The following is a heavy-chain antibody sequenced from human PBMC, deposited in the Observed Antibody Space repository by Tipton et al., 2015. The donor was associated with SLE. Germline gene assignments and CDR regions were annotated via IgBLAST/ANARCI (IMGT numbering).Heavy chain of an antibody. CDR2: IYPTGRT. CDR1: GGSLSGYW. D-gene: IGHD6-13*01. J-gene: IGHJ4*01. V-gene: IGHV4-34*01. Sequence: TLSLTCTVYGGSLSGYWWSWIRQSPGKGLEWIGEIYPTGRTDYNPSLMSRVTISVDTSQNQFSLRLTSVTAADTAVYYCALVAAVGRIDYWGHGTLVTVSP. CDR3: ALVAAVGRIDY.